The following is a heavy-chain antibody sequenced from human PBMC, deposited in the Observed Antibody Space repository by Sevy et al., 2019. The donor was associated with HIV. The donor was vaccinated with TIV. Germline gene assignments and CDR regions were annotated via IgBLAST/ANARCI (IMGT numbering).Heavy chain of an antibody. CDR1: GFTFSSYA. CDR2: ISGSGGST. CDR3: GKGRENRTVTTYYFVY. Sequence: GGSLRLSCAASGFTFSSYAMSWVRQAPGKGLEWVSAISGSGGSTYYADSVKGRFTISRDNSKNTLYLQMNSLRAEDAAVCYCGKGRENRTVTTYYFVYWGQGTLVTVSS. V-gene: IGHV3-23*01. D-gene: IGHD4-4*01. J-gene: IGHJ4*02.